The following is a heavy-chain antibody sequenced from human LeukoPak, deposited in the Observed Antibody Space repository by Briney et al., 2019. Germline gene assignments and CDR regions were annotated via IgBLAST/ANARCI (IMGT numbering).Heavy chain of an antibody. CDR1: GGSISSGSYY. CDR2: IYTSGST. D-gene: IGHD3-10*01. Sequence: SQTLSLTCTVSGGSISSGSYYWSWIRQPAGKGLEGIGRIYTSGSTNYNPSLKSRVTISVDTSKNQFSLKLRSVTAADTAVYYCARGYYYGSGSTHNWFDPWGQGTLVTVSS. CDR3: ARGYYYGSGSTHNWFDP. V-gene: IGHV4-61*02. J-gene: IGHJ5*02.